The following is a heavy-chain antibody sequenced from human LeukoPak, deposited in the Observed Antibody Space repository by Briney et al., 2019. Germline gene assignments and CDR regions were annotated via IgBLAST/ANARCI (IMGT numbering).Heavy chain of an antibody. CDR2: IYYSGSP. CDR3: ARRPWDIVVVVAAEPGGWFDP. J-gene: IGHJ5*02. D-gene: IGHD2-15*01. V-gene: IGHV4-39*01. CDR1: GGSISSSSYY. Sequence: TSETLSLTCTVSGGSISSSSYYWGWIRQPPGKGLEWIGSIYYSGSPYYNPSLKSRVTISVDTSKKQFSLKMSSVTAADTAVYYCARRPWDIVVVVAAEPGGWFDPWGQGTLVTVSS.